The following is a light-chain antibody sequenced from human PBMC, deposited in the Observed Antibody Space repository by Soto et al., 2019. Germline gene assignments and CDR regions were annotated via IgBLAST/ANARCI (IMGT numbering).Light chain of an antibody. CDR1: QAISNN. CDR2: DAS. V-gene: IGKV3-15*01. CDR3: QQANDWPPT. Sequence: RGMTQSPVTLSVSPGERVTLSCRARQAISNNLAWYQQKPGQAPRLLIFDASTRATGIPARFSGSGSGTEFTLTISSLQSEDFAVYYCQQANDWPPTFGQGTRV. J-gene: IGKJ1*01.